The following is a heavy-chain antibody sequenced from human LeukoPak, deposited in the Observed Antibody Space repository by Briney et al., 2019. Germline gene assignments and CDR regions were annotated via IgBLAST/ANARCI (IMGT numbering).Heavy chain of an antibody. D-gene: IGHD1-26*01. CDR2: IKQDGSEK. CDR1: EFSVGSNY. Sequence: GGSLRLSCAASEFSVGSNYMTWVRQAPGKGLEWVANIKQDGSEKYYVDSVKGRFTISRDNAKNSLYLQMNSLRAEDTAVYYCARDRYSGTNLFDYWGQGTLVTVSS. V-gene: IGHV3-7*01. J-gene: IGHJ4*02. CDR3: ARDRYSGTNLFDY.